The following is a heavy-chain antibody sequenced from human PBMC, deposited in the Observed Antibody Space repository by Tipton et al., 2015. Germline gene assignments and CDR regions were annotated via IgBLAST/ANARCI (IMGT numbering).Heavy chain of an antibody. CDR1: GGSVSSGTYY. J-gene: IGHJ4*01. V-gene: IGHV4-61*01. CDR3: ARHFKFGEFFAFDL. CDR2: IYYSGST. Sequence: TLSLTCTVSGGSVSSGTYYWNWIRQPPGKGLEWIGYIYYSGSTYYNPSLKSRVTISVDTSKNQFSLKLSSVTAADTAVYYCARHFKFGEFFAFDLWGQGTLVTVSS. D-gene: IGHD3-16*01.